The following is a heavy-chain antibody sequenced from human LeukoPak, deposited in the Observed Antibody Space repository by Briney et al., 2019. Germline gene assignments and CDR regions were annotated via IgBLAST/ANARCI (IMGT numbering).Heavy chain of an antibody. CDR2: IYPGDSDT. V-gene: IGHV5-51*01. Sequence: GESLKISCKGSGYSFTSYWIGWVRQMPGKGLEWMGIIYPGDSDTRYSPSFQGQVTISADKSISTAYLQWSSLKASDTAMYYCARSAYCSGGSCSPHLGYWGQGTLVTVSS. D-gene: IGHD2-15*01. CDR3: ARSAYCSGGSCSPHLGY. J-gene: IGHJ4*02. CDR1: GYSFTSYW.